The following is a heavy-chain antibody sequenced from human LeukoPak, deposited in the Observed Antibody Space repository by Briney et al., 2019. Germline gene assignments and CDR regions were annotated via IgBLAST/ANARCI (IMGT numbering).Heavy chain of an antibody. J-gene: IGHJ4*02. CDR1: GFTFSSYG. V-gene: IGHV3-33*06. CDR2: IWYDGSNK. Sequence: PGGSLRLSCAASGFTFSSYGMHWVRQAPGKGLEWVAVIWYDGSNKYYADSVKGRFTISRDNSKNTLYLQMNSLSAEDTAVYYCGKDQSTLGFDYWGQGTLVTVSS. CDR3: GKDQSTLGFDY. D-gene: IGHD2-2*01.